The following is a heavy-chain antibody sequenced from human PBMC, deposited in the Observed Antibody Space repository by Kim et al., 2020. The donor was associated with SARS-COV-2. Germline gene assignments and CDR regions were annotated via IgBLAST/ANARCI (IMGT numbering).Heavy chain of an antibody. Sequence: KGRFTISRDNGKNSLYLQMNSLSAEDTGVYYCARAGMVVVLEKYYYYAIDVWGQGTTVTVSS. J-gene: IGHJ6*02. CDR3: ARAGMVVVLEKYYYYAIDV. V-gene: IGHV3-11*05. D-gene: IGHD2-15*01.